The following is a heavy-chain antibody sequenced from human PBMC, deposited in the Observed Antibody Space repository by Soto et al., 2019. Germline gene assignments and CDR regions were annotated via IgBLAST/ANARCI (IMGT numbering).Heavy chain of an antibody. CDR1: GGSTRNYF. D-gene: IGHD3-9*01. V-gene: IGHV4-59*01. J-gene: IGHJ5*02. CDR3: ARYVNPYDTAVGFDP. Sequence: QVQLQESGPGLVKPSETLSLTCTVSGGSTRNYFWSWIRQPPGKGLEWIGCIYYSGTTNYNSSLKRRVTKSLDTSKNQLSLRLRSVTAADTDVYYCARYVNPYDTAVGFDPWGQGTLVTVSS. CDR2: IYYSGTT.